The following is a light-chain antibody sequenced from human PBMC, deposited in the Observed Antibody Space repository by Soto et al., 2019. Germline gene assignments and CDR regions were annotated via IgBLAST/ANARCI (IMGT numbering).Light chain of an antibody. CDR3: CTYAGSHTWV. Sequence: QSALTQPASVSGSPGQSITISCTGTSSDVGSYKLVSWYQQHPGKAPKLMISEVTKRPSGVSTRFSGSKSGNTASLTISGLQPEDESDYYCCTYAGSHTWVFGGGTKLTVL. V-gene: IGLV2-23*02. J-gene: IGLJ3*02. CDR1: SSDVGSYKL. CDR2: EVT.